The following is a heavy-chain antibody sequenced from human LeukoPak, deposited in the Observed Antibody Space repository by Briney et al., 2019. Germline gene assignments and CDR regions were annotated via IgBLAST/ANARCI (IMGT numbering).Heavy chain of an antibody. D-gene: IGHD6-19*01. J-gene: IGHJ4*02. CDR1: GFTFSSYE. Sequence: GGSLRLSCAVSGFTFSSYEMNWVRQAPGKGLEWVAVIWYDGSNKYYADSVKGRFTISRDNSKNTLYLQMNSLRAEDTAVYYCARDREDSSGPLDYWGQGTLVTVSS. CDR2: IWYDGSNK. V-gene: IGHV3-33*08. CDR3: ARDREDSSGPLDY.